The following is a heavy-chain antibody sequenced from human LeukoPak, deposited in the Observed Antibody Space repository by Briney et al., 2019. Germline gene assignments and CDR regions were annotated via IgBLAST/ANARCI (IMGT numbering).Heavy chain of an antibody. D-gene: IGHD3-10*01. CDR3: TCYGSGSYGSH. J-gene: IGHJ4*02. CDR2: INSDGSGT. V-gene: IGHV3-74*01. Sequence: GGSLRLSCATSGFTFSSYWMHWVRQAPGKGLVWVSRINSDGSGTHYADSVKGRFTTSRDNAKNTLYLQMDGLRAEDTAVYYCTCYGSGSYGSHWGQGTLVTVSS. CDR1: GFTFSSYW.